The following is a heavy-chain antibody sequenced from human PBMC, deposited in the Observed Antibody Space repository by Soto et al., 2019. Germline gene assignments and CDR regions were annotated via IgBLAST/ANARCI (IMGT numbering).Heavy chain of an antibody. Sequence: ASVKVSCKASGYTFTSYGISWVRQAPGQGLEWMGWISAYNGNTNYAQKLQGRVTMTTDTSTSTAYMELRSLRSDDTAVYYCAREKDTMVRGLVLANPAYYGMDVWGQGTTVTVSS. V-gene: IGHV1-18*01. D-gene: IGHD3-10*01. CDR2: ISAYNGNT. CDR3: AREKDTMVRGLVLANPAYYGMDV. J-gene: IGHJ6*02. CDR1: GYTFTSYG.